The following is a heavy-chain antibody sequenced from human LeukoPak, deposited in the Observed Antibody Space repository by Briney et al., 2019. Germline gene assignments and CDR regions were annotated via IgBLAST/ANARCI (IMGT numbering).Heavy chain of an antibody. J-gene: IGHJ5*02. Sequence: SETLSLTCAVSGYSITSSSWWGWIRQPPGKGLEWIGYIYHSGTTYYNPSLKSRVTISVDTSKNQFSLKLSSVTAADTAVYYCARESTPVGFDPWGQGTLVTVSS. CDR1: GYSITSSSW. V-gene: IGHV4-28*03. CDR2: IYHSGTT. D-gene: IGHD4-23*01. CDR3: ARESTPVGFDP.